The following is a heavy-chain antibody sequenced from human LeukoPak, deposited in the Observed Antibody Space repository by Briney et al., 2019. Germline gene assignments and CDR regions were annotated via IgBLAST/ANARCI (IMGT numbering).Heavy chain of an antibody. CDR1: GSTFSSYE. V-gene: IGHV3-48*03. Sequence: GGSLRLSCAASGSTFSSYEMNWVRQAPGKGLEWVSYISSSGSTIYYADSVKGRFTISRDNAKNSLYLQMNSLRAEDTAVYYCPRRTLPYPLWLSHWYFDLWGRGTLVTVSS. CDR2: ISSSGSTI. CDR3: PRRTLPYPLWLSHWYFDL. J-gene: IGHJ2*01. D-gene: IGHD3-22*01.